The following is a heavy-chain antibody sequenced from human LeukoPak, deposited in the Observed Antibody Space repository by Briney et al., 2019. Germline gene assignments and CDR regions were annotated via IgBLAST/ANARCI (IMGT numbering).Heavy chain of an antibody. CDR2: INHSGST. Sequence: SETLSLTCAVYGRSFSGYYWSWIRQPPGKGLEWIGEINHSGSTNYNPSLKSRVTISVDTSKNQFSLKLSSVTAADTAVYYCARSDRAYYYYGMDVWGKGTTVTVSS. J-gene: IGHJ6*04. D-gene: IGHD1-14*01. CDR1: GRSFSGYY. CDR3: ARSDRAYYYYGMDV. V-gene: IGHV4-34*01.